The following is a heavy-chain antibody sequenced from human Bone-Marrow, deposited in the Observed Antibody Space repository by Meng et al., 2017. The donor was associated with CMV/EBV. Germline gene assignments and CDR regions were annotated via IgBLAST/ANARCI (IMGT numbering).Heavy chain of an antibody. D-gene: IGHD6-19*01. Sequence: SGGSSSSSSYYWGWIRQPPGKGLEWIGSIYYSGSTYYNPSLKSRVTISVDTSKNQFSLKLSSVTAADTAVYYCARVLCSGCPPGDYWGQGTLVTVSS. J-gene: IGHJ4*02. CDR1: GGSSSSSSYY. CDR2: IYYSGST. V-gene: IGHV4-39*07. CDR3: ARVLCSGCPPGDY.